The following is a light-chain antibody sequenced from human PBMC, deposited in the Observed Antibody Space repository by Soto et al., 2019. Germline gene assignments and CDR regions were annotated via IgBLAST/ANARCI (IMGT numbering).Light chain of an antibody. Sequence: EIVMTQSPATLSVSPGERATLSCRATQSVSTYLAWYQQKRGQAPRLLIYDASSRATGIPDRFSGSGSGTDFTLTISRLEPEDFAVYYCRQFGGSPGTFGQGTKVDI. J-gene: IGKJ1*01. CDR1: QSVSTY. CDR2: DAS. V-gene: IGKV3-20*01. CDR3: RQFGGSPGT.